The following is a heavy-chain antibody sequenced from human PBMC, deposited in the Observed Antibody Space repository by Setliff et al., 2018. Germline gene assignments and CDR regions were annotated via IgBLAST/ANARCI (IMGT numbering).Heavy chain of an antibody. CDR2: VHHSGAA. D-gene: IGHD6-13*01. J-gene: IGHJ4*02. V-gene: IGHV4-59*04. CDR1: GGSISSHY. Sequence: PSETLSLTCTVSGGSISSHYWSWIRQPPGKGLEWIATVHHSGAAPYNPSLKSRLTISVDTSKNQFSLKLSSVTAADTAMYYCATLWAAADHDSWGQGTLVTVSS. CDR3: ATLWAAADHDS.